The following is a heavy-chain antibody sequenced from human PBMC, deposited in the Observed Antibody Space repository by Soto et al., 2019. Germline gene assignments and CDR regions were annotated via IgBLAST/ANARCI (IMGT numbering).Heavy chain of an antibody. Sequence: SETLSLTCTVPGGSVSSGSYYWSWIRQPPGKGLEWIGYIYYSGSTNYNPSLKSRVTISVDTSKNQFSLKLSSVTAADTAVYYCARDIRWNYYFDYWGQGTLVTVSS. CDR3: ARDIRWNYYFDY. CDR2: IYYSGST. D-gene: IGHD4-17*01. CDR1: GGSVSSGSYY. V-gene: IGHV4-61*01. J-gene: IGHJ4*02.